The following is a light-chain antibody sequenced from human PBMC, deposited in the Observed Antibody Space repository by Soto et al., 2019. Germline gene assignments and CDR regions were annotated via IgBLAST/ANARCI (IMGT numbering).Light chain of an antibody. J-gene: IGLJ2*01. CDR1: SSDVGDYNY. Sequence: QSALTQPASVSGSPGQSITISCTGASSDVGDYNYVSWYQHHPGKAPKLIIYDVNNRPSGVSNRFSGSKSGNTASLAISGLQAEDESHYFCSSYTSSNSLVFGGGTKVTVL. CDR3: SSYTSSNSLV. V-gene: IGLV2-14*03. CDR2: DVN.